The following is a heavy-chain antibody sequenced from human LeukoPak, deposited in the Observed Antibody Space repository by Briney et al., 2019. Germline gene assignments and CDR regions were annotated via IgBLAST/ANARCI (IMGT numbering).Heavy chain of an antibody. Sequence: PGGSLRLPCSASGFTFSRYGMHWVRQAPGKGLEYVSAIVSNGDSTYYSDSVKGRFTISRDNAKNTLYLQMSSLRPDDTAVYYCVNPGWYYDSSGCSYYYGMDVWGQGTTVTVSS. CDR1: GFTFSRYG. D-gene: IGHD3-22*01. CDR2: IVSNGDST. J-gene: IGHJ6*02. V-gene: IGHV3-64D*09. CDR3: VNPGWYYDSSGCSYYYGMDV.